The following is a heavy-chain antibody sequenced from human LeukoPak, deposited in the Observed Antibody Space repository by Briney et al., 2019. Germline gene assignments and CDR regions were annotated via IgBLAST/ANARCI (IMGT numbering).Heavy chain of an antibody. V-gene: IGHV3-7*01. Sequence: QPGGSLRLSCAASGFTFSSYWMIWVRQAPGKGLEWVANIKQDGSEKYYADSVKGRFTISRDNAKHSLYPQMQSLRPGHTPGYYCAKESAGYWGQGTLVTVSS. J-gene: IGHJ4*02. CDR3: AKESAGY. CDR2: IKQDGSEK. CDR1: GFTFSSYW. D-gene: IGHD6-13*01.